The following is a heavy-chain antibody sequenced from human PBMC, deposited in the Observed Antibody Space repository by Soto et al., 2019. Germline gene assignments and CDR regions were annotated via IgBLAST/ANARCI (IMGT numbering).Heavy chain of an antibody. CDR3: AKNSHYSLRYETDY. Sequence: GGSLRLSCAASGFTFSSYAMSWVRQAPGKGLEWVSAISGSGGSTYYADSVKGRFTISRDNSKNTLYLQMNSLRAEDTAVYYCAKNSHYSLRYETDYWGQGTLVTVSS. J-gene: IGHJ4*02. CDR2: ISGSGGST. V-gene: IGHV3-23*01. CDR1: GFTFSSYA. D-gene: IGHD4-17*01.